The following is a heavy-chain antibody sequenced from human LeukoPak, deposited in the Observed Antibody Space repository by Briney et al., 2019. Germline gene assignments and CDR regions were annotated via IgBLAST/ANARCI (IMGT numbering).Heavy chain of an antibody. CDR2: ISSSSSYI. D-gene: IGHD4-17*01. V-gene: IGHV3-21*01. CDR1: GFTFSSYS. Sequence: GGSLRLSCAASGFTFSSYSMNWVRQAPGKGLEWVSSISSSSSYIYYADSVKGRFTISRDNAKNSLYLQMNSLRAEDTAVYYCARSHDYGDYVVDYWGQGTLDTVSS. J-gene: IGHJ4*02. CDR3: ARSHDYGDYVVDY.